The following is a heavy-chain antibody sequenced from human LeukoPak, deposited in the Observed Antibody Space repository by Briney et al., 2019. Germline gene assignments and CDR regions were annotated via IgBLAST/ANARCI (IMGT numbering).Heavy chain of an antibody. Sequence: GSLRLSCVASGLTFCNYGMNWVRQAPGEGLERVSSIGGGGYTTYYADSVRGRFTISRDNSKNSMYLQMSSLRAEDTAIYYCAEVESSYCRIWGQGTLVTVSS. V-gene: IGHV3-23*01. D-gene: IGHD3-10*01. CDR3: AEVESSYCRI. J-gene: IGHJ4*02. CDR2: IGGGGYTT. CDR1: GLTFCNYG.